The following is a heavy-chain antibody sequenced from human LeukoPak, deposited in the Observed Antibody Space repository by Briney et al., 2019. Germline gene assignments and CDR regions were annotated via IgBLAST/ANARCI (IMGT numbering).Heavy chain of an antibody. V-gene: IGHV3-15*01. CDR3: TTEYRDSSGWYGSCNI. CDR2: IKSKTDGGAT. CDR1: GFISTNAW. J-gene: IGHJ3*02. Sequence: GGSLRLSCSASGFISTNAWMSWVRQAPGKGLEWVGRIKSKTDGGATDFAAPVKGRFTISRDYSKNTLYLQMNSLKVEDTAVYYCTTEYRDSSGWYGSCNIWGEGAMVTVS. D-gene: IGHD6-19*01.